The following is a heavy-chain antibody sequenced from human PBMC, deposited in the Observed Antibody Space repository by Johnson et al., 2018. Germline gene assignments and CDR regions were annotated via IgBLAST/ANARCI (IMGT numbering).Heavy chain of an antibody. CDR1: GDSVSSNSAA. Sequence: QVQLQQSGPGLVKPSQTLSLTCAISGDSVSSNSAAWNWIRQSPSRGLEWLGRTYYRSKWYTDYAVTVKSRITVNPDTSKNQFSLQLQSVIPEDTAVYYFARDGPLGLDALDIWGQGTMVTVSS. D-gene: IGHD3-16*01. CDR3: ARDGPLGLDALDI. CDR2: TYYRSKWYT. V-gene: IGHV6-1*01. J-gene: IGHJ3*02.